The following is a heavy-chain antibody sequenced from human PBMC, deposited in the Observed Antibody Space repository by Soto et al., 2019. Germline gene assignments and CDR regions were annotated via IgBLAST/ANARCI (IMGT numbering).Heavy chain of an antibody. CDR2: ISWNSGSI. CDR3: AASGYSYGYIDY. V-gene: IGHV3-9*01. CDR1: GFTFDDYA. Sequence: EVQLVESGGGLVQPGRSLRLSCAASGFTFDDYAMHWVRQAPGTGLEWVSGISWNSGSIGYADSVKGRFTISRDNAKNSLYLQMNSLRAEDTALYYCAASGYSYGYIDYWGQGTLVTVSS. D-gene: IGHD5-18*01. J-gene: IGHJ4*02.